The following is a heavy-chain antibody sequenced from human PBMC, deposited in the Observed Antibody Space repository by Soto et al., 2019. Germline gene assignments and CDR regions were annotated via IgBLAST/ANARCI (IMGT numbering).Heavy chain of an antibody. CDR1: GYRFTGYW. Sequence: GESLKISCKGSGYRFTGYWVAWVRQMPGKGLEWMGIIHPGDSDTRYSPSFQGRVTISVDKSAGTAYLQLISLRASDTATYYCARRIRAFDIWGQGTMVTVSS. CDR2: IHPGDSDT. V-gene: IGHV5-51*01. J-gene: IGHJ3*02. D-gene: IGHD3-10*01. CDR3: ARRIRAFDI.